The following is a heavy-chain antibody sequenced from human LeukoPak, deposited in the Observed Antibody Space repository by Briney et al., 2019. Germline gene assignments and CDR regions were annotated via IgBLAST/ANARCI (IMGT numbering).Heavy chain of an antibody. CDR1: GGTFSSYA. CDR3: ARVAPYYYDSSGSNDAFDI. D-gene: IGHD3-22*01. CDR2: IIPIFGTA. Sequence: SVKVSCKASGGTFSSYAISWVRQAPGQGLEWMGGIIPIFGTANYAQKFQGRVTITTDESTSTAYMELSSLRSEDTAVYYCARVAPYYYDSSGSNDAFDIWGQGTMVTVSS. J-gene: IGHJ3*02. V-gene: IGHV1-69*05.